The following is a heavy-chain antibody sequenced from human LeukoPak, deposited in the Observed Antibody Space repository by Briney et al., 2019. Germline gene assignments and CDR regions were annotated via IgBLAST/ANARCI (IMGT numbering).Heavy chain of an antibody. Sequence: GGSLRLSCSASGFTFSAYAMYWVRQAPGKGLEYVSGISNNGGSSFYADSVKGRFTISRDNSKNTQYLQMSSLRAEDTAVYYCVKITSVTGGDCWGQGTRLTVSS. D-gene: IGHD1-14*01. CDR2: ISNNGGSS. V-gene: IGHV3-64D*09. CDR1: GFTFSAYA. CDR3: VKITSVTGGDC. J-gene: IGHJ4*02.